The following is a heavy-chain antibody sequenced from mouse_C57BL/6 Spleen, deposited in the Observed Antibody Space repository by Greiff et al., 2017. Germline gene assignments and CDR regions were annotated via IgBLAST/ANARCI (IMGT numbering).Heavy chain of an antibody. CDR1: GYAFSSYW. Sequence: QVQLQQSGAELVQPGASVKISCKASGYAFSSYWMNWVQQRPGKGLEWIGQIYHGDGDPNYNGTFKGKATLTADKSSPTAYLQVSSLTAEDSAGDVCARSGGDGYFDVWGTGTTVTVSS. D-gene: IGHD3-2*02. CDR2: IYHGDGDP. J-gene: IGHJ1*03. CDR3: ARSGGDGYFDV. V-gene: IGHV1-80*01.